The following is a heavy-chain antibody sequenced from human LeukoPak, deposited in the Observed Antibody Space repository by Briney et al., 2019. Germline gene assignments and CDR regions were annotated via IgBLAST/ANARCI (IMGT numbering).Heavy chain of an antibody. CDR3: ARLELPGLSFDY. D-gene: IGHD2/OR15-2a*01. CDR2: IYYSGST. CDR1: GGSISSYY. Sequence: SETLSLTCTVSGGSISSYYWSWIRQPPGKGLEWIGYIYYSGSTNYNPSLKSRVTISVDTSKNQFSLKLSSVTAADTAVYYCARLELPGLSFDYWGQGTLVTVSS. V-gene: IGHV4-59*08. J-gene: IGHJ4*02.